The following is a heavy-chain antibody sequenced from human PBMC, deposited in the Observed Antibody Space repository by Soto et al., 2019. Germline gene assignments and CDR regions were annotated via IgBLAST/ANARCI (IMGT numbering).Heavy chain of an antibody. CDR1: GGTFMNSA. Sequence: QVQLVQSGAEVKKPGSSVKVSCKASGGTFMNSAISWVRQAPGQGLEWMGGILVIFNTANYAQKFHGRLTITADEPTTTAYMELSSLKSDDTAVYFCARSQCKNGVCYSLSPELDVWGPGTTVIVSS. CDR2: ILVIFNTA. CDR3: ARSQCKNGVCYSLSPELDV. V-gene: IGHV1-69*01. J-gene: IGHJ6*02. D-gene: IGHD2-8*01.